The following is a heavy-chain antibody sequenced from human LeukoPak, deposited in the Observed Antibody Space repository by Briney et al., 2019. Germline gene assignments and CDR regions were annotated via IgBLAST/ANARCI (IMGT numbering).Heavy chain of an antibody. CDR1: GYNFTNYG. V-gene: IGHV1-18*01. J-gene: IGHJ3*02. CDR2: ISAYNGNT. D-gene: IGHD7-27*01. CDR3: ARVELGDAFDI. Sequence: ASVKVSCKSSGYNFTNYGISWVRQAPGQGLEWMGWISAYNGNTNYAQKLQGRVTMTTDTSTSTAYMELRSLRSDDTAVYYCARVELGDAFDIWGQGTMVTVSS.